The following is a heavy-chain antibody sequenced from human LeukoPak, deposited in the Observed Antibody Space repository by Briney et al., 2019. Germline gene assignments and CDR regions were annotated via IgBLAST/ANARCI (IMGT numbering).Heavy chain of an antibody. CDR3: ARRGSGRSFDN. CDR2: IYSGNIT. V-gene: IGHV3-66*04. CDR1: GFTVSSNY. D-gene: IGHD3-16*01. J-gene: IGHJ4*02. Sequence: GGSLRLSCAASGFTVSSNYMSWVRQAPEKGLEWVSVIYSGNITYYADSVKGRFIISRDNSKNTLYLQMNSLRAEDTAVYYCARRGSGRSFDNWGQGTLVTVSS.